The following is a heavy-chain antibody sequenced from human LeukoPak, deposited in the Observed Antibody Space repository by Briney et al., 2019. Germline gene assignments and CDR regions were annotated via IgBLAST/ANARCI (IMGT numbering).Heavy chain of an antibody. CDR2: INPNSGGT. Sequence: GASVKVSCKASGYTFTGYYMHWVRQAPGQGLEWMGWINPNSGGTNYAQKFQGRVTMTRDTSISTAYMELSRLSSDDTAVYYCARAGDSSGWFRPEFDYWGQGTLVTLSS. V-gene: IGHV1-2*02. J-gene: IGHJ4*02. CDR3: ARAGDSSGWFRPEFDY. CDR1: GYTFTGYY. D-gene: IGHD6-19*01.